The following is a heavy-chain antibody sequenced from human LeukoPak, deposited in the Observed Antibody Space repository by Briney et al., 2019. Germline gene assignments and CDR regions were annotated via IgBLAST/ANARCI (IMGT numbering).Heavy chain of an antibody. J-gene: IGHJ4*02. D-gene: IGHD6-13*01. CDR3: ARVALRGIAAAPADY. V-gene: IGHV3-30-3*01. CDR2: ISYDGSNK. Sequence: PRRSLRLSCAASGFTFSSYAMHWVRQAPGKGLEWVAVISYDGSNKYYADSVKGRFTISRDNSKNTLYLQMNSLRAEDTAVYYCARVALRGIAAAPADYWGQGTLVTVSS. CDR1: GFTFSSYA.